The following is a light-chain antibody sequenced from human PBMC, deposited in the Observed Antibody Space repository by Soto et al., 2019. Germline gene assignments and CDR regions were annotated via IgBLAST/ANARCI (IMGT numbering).Light chain of an antibody. V-gene: IGKV3-20*01. CDR3: QQYSSSPWT. Sequence: EIVLTQSPATLSLSPGERATLSCRAGQRVSSSYLAWYQQKPGQPPRLLIYGASSRATGIPARFSGSGSGTEFTLTISRLEPEDFAVYYCQQYSSSPWTFGQGTKVDIK. CDR2: GAS. CDR1: QRVSSSY. J-gene: IGKJ1*01.